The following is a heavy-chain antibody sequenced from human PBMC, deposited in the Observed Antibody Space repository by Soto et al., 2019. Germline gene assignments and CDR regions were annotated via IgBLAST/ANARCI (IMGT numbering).Heavy chain of an antibody. CDR2: IYYSGST. D-gene: IGHD6-6*01. J-gene: IGHJ4*02. CDR1: GGSISSGGYY. CDR3: ASAEDSSSCLFDY. V-gene: IGHV4-31*03. Sequence: SETLSLTCTVSGGSISSGGYYWSWIRQHPGKGLEWIGYIYYSGSTYYNPSLKSRVTISVDTSKNQFSLKLSSVTAADTAVYYCASAEDSSSCLFDYWGQGTLVTVSS.